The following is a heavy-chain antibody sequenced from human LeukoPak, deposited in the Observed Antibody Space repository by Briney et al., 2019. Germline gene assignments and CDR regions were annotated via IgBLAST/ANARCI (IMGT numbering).Heavy chain of an antibody. CDR3: AREQLWAPFDI. D-gene: IGHD6-6*01. J-gene: IGHJ3*02. V-gene: IGHV3-11*01. CDR2: TSPSGGTI. Sequence: GGSLRLSCAASGFTFSDYYMSWIRQAPETGLEWLSYTSPSGGTIYYTDTVKGRFTMSRDNAQNALYLEMNSLRAEDTAVYYCAREQLWAPFDIWGQGTMVTVSS. CDR1: GFTFSDYY.